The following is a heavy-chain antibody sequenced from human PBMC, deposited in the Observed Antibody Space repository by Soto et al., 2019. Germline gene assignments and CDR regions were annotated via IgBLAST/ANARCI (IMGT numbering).Heavy chain of an antibody. D-gene: IGHD6-6*01. CDR1: GGSISSSSYY. V-gene: IGHV4-39*01. CDR3: ARPSSSLGLHSFDP. J-gene: IGHJ5*02. Sequence: PSETLSLTCTVSGGSISSSSYYWGWIRQPPGKGLEWIGSIYYSGSTYYNPSLKSRVTISVDTSKNQFSLKLSSVTAADTAVYYCARPSSSLGLHSFDPWGQGTLVTVSS. CDR2: IYYSGST.